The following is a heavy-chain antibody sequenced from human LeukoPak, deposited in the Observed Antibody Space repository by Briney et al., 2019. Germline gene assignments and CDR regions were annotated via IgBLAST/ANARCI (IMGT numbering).Heavy chain of an antibody. CDR3: VKLQYDFWSAFEI. V-gene: IGHV1-2*02. CDR1: GYTFTAYY. D-gene: IGHD3-3*01. J-gene: IGHJ3*02. Sequence: ASVKVSCKASGYTFTAYYVHWVRQAPGQGLEWMGWINPRSGGTNYAQKFQGRVTMTRDTSITTAYMELSSLRSDDTAVYYCVKLQYDFWSAFEIWGQGTMVTVSS. CDR2: INPRSGGT.